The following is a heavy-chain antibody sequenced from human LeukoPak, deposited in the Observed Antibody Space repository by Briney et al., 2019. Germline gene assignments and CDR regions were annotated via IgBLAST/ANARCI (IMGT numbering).Heavy chain of an antibody. J-gene: IGHJ5*02. CDR3: AKGINWFDP. CDR1: GFTFGSNA. D-gene: IGHD2/OR15-2a*01. CDR2: ITGSGGGT. Sequence: AGGSLRLSCAASGFTFGSNAMSWVRQAPGKGLEWVSSITGSGGGTYYAASVKGRFIVSRDNSKNTLYLQMNSPRAEDTAVYYCAKGINWFDPWGQGTLVTVSS. V-gene: IGHV3-23*01.